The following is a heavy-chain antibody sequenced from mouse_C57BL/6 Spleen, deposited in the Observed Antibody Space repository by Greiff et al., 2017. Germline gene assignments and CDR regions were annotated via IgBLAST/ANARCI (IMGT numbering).Heavy chain of an antibody. CDR3: ARLSDVSL. D-gene: IGHD2-3*01. CDR2: IDPSDSYT. V-gene: IGHV1-69*01. Sequence: QVQLKQPGAELVMPGASVKLSCKASGYTFTSYWMHWVKQRPGQGLEWIGEIDPSDSYTNYNQKFKGKSTLTVDKSSSTAYMQLSSLTSEDSAVYYCARLSDVSLWGQGTTLTVSS. J-gene: IGHJ2*01. CDR1: GYTFTSYW.